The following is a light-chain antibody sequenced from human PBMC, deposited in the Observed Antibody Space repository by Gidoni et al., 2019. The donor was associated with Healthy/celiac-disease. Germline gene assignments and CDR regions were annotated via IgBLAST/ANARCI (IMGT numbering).Light chain of an antibody. CDR2: WAS. J-gene: IGKJ2*01. CDR1: QSVLYSSNNKNY. Sequence: DIVMTQSPDPLAVSLGERATINCKSSQSVLYSSNNKNYLAGYQQKPGQPPKLLIYWASTRESGVPDRFSGSGSGTDFTLTISSLHAEDVAVYYCQQYYSTPYTFGQGTKLEIK. CDR3: QQYYSTPYT. V-gene: IGKV4-1*01.